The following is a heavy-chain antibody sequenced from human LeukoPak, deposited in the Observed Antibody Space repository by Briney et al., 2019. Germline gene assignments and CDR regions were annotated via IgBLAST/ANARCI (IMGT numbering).Heavy chain of an antibody. J-gene: IGHJ4*02. Sequence: SETLSLTCAVYGGSFSGYYWSWIRQAPGKGLEWIGEINHSGSTNYNPSLKSRVTISVDTSKNQFSLKLSSVTAADTAVYYCARGQEGTGGDFDYWGQGTLVTVSS. CDR3: ARGQEGTGGDFDY. D-gene: IGHD1-1*01. CDR1: GGSFSGYY. V-gene: IGHV4-34*01. CDR2: INHSGST.